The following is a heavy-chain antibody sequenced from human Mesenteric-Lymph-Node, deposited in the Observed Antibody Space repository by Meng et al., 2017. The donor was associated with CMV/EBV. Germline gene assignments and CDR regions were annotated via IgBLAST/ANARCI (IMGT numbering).Heavy chain of an antibody. Sequence: GESLKISCAASGFTVSSNYMSWVRQAPGKGLEWVSVIYSGGSTYYADSVQGRFTISRDNAKNSLYLQMTSLRTEDTALYYCAKGYCSGGDCYHFFDSWGQGTQVTVSS. V-gene: IGHV3-53*05. CDR1: GFTVSSNY. CDR3: AKGYCSGGDCYHFFDS. D-gene: IGHD2-15*01. CDR2: IYSGGST. J-gene: IGHJ5*01.